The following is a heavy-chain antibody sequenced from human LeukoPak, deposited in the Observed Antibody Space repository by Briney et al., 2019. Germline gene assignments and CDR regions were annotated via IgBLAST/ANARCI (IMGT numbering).Heavy chain of an antibody. CDR3: AKDLASASLYLWGN. V-gene: IGHV3-48*01. Sequence: GGSLRLSCAASGFTFSSYSMNWVRQAPGKGLEWVSYISSSSSTIYYADSVKGRFTISRDNAKNSLYLQMNSLRAEDTAIYYCAKDLASASLYLWGNWGQGTLVTVSS. D-gene: IGHD6-13*01. CDR1: GFTFSSYS. CDR2: ISSSSSTI. J-gene: IGHJ4*02.